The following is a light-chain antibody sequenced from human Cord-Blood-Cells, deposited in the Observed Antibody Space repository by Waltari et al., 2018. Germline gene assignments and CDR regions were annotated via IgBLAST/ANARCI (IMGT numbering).Light chain of an antibody. J-gene: IGKJ1*01. CDR3: QQYNSYSRT. V-gene: IGKV1-5*03. Sequence: DIQMTQSPSTLSSSVRDRATITCRASQSISSWLAWYQQKPGKAPKLLIYKASSLESGVPSRFSGSGSGTEFTLTISSLQPDDFATYYCQQYNSYSRTFGQGTKVEIK. CDR2: KAS. CDR1: QSISSW.